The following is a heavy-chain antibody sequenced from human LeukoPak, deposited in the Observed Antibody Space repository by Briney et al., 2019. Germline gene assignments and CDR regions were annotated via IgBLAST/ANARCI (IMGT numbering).Heavy chain of an antibody. CDR2: ISSRSPSHI. CDR1: GFTFNAYS. V-gene: IGHV3-21*04. CDR3: ARGSDWSKDFDY. J-gene: IGHJ4*02. Sequence: GGSLSLSCATSGFTFNAYSMIWVRQAPGKGLEWVSFISSRSPSHIYYADSVKGRFTISRDNAKNSVYLQMNSLRAEDTAVYYCARGSDWSKDFDYWGQGTLVTVSS. D-gene: IGHD3-9*01.